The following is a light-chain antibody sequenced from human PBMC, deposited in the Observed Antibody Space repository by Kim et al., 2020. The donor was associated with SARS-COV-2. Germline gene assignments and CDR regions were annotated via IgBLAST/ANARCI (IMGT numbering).Light chain of an antibody. J-gene: IGKJ4*02. CDR3: QQYHSYPLT. V-gene: IGKV1-5*03. Sequence: GDRVTITCRASQSISSWLAWYQQKPGKAPKFLIYAASNLESGVPSRFSGSGSGTEFTLTISGLQPDDFATYYCQQYHSYPLTFGGGTKVDIK. CDR1: QSISSW. CDR2: AAS.